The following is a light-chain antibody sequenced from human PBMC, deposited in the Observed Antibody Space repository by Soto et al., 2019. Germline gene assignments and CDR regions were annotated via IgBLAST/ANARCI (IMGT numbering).Light chain of an antibody. Sequence: EIVMTQSPATLSVSPGERATLSCRASQSVSSNLAWYQQKPGQAPRLLIYGASTRATGIPARFSGSGSGTEFTLTISSLQSEDFAVYYCQTYNNWRPRAWTFGQGTKVEIK. CDR1: QSVSSN. V-gene: IGKV3-15*01. J-gene: IGKJ1*01. CDR3: QTYNNWRPRAWT. CDR2: GAS.